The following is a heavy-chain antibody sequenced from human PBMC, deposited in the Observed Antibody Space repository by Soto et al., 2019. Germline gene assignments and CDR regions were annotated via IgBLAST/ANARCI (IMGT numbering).Heavy chain of an antibody. V-gene: IGHV4-34*01. J-gene: IGHJ3*02. CDR2: INHSGST. D-gene: IGHD6-19*01. Sequence: SETLSLTCAVYGESFSGYYWNWIRQPPGKGLEWIGEINHSGSTNYNPSLKSRVTISVDTSKNQFSLKLSSVTAADTAVYYCARGRPTAVAGSAFDIWGQGTMVTVSS. CDR3: ARGRPTAVAGSAFDI. CDR1: GESFSGYY.